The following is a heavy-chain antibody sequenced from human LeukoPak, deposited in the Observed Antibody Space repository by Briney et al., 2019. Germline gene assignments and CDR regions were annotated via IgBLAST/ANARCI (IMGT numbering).Heavy chain of an antibody. CDR3: ARVNGAKYCSGGVCSRYYGMDV. CDR2: IKHRGRT. J-gene: IGHJ6*04. CDR1: AGSFSGYY. Sequence: MSSETLSLTCAVYAGSFSGYYWSWIRQPPGKGLEWIGEIKHRGRTNNTPSLKSRVTISVDTSKNQVSLKLSSVTAADTAVYYCARVNGAKYCSGGVCSRYYGMDVCAEGTTVTVSS. V-gene: IGHV4-34*01. D-gene: IGHD2-8*02.